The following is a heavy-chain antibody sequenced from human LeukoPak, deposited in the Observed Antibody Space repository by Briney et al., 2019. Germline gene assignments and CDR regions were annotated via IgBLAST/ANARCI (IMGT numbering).Heavy chain of an antibody. CDR3: ATSRTFDY. CDR2: IKQDGSEK. Sequence: GGSLRLSCAASRFTFSSYWMSWVRQAPGKGLEWVANIKQDGSEKYYVDSVKGRFTIPRDNAKNSVYLQMNSLRAEDAAVYYCATSRTFDYWGQGTLVTVSS. CDR1: RFTFSSYW. J-gene: IGHJ4*02. V-gene: IGHV3-7*03.